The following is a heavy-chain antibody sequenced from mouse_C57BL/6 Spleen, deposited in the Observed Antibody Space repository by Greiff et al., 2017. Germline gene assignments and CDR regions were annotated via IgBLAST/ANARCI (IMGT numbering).Heavy chain of an antibody. D-gene: IGHD1-1*01. Sequence: EVHLVESGGGLVKPGGSLKISCAASGFTFSDYGMHWVRQAPEKGLEWVAYISSGSSTISYADTVKGRFTLSSDNAKNTLFLQMTSLRSEDTAMYYCARGDYYGSTYYYAMDYWGQGTSVTVSS. J-gene: IGHJ4*01. CDR3: ARGDYYGSTYYYAMDY. V-gene: IGHV5-17*01. CDR2: ISSGSSTI. CDR1: GFTFSDYG.